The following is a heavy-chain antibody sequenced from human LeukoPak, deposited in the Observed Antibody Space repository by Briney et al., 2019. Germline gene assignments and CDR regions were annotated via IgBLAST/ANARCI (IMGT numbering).Heavy chain of an antibody. V-gene: IGHV3-30*02. CDR3: TRDLLVDYHYYMGV. J-gene: IGHJ6*03. CDR1: GFTFSSYG. Sequence: PGGSLRLSCAASGFTFSSYGMHWVRQAPGKGLEWVAFIRYDGSNKYYADSVKGRFTISRDNAKNSLHLQMNSLRAEDTAIYYCTRDLLVDYHYYMGVWGKGTTVTVSS. D-gene: IGHD2-21*01. CDR2: IRYDGSNK.